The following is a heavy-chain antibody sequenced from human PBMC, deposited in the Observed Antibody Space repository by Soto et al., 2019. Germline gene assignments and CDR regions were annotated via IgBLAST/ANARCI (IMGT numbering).Heavy chain of an antibody. D-gene: IGHD4-17*01. J-gene: IGHJ6*02. CDR3: TRLGYGGNVGVLAV. V-gene: IGHV3-73*01. CDR2: IRSKANSYAT. CDR1: GFTLSGSA. Sequence: GRSLRHSCAASGFTLSGSAMPWVRQAFGKGLEWVGRIRSKANSYATAYAASVKGRFTISRDDSKNTAYLQMNSLKTEDTAVYYCTRLGYGGNVGVLAVWTQGTTVTVSS.